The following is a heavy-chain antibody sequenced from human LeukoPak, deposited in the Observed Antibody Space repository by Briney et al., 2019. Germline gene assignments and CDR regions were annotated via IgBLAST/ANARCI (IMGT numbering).Heavy chain of an antibody. Sequence: GGSLGLSCAASGFTFDDYAMHWVRQAPGKGLEWVSLISGDGGSTYYADSVKGRFTISRDNSKNSLYLQMNSLRTEDTALYYCAKDSGGYDFWSGYQYFDYWGQGTLVTVSS. CDR2: ISGDGGST. V-gene: IGHV3-43*02. D-gene: IGHD3-3*01. CDR3: AKDSGGYDFWSGYQYFDY. CDR1: GFTFDDYA. J-gene: IGHJ4*02.